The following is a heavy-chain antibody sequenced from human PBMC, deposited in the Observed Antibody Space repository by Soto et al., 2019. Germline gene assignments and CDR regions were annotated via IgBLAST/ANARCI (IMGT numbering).Heavy chain of an antibody. Sequence: QVQLQQWGAGLLKPSETLSLTCAVYGGSFSGYYWSWIRQPPGKGLEWIGEINHSGSTNYNPSLKSRVTISVDTSKNQFSLKLSSVTAADTAVYYCARSVYGSGKDYWGQGTLVTVSS. D-gene: IGHD3-10*01. CDR3: ARSVYGSGKDY. J-gene: IGHJ4*02. V-gene: IGHV4-34*01. CDR2: INHSGST. CDR1: GGSFSGYY.